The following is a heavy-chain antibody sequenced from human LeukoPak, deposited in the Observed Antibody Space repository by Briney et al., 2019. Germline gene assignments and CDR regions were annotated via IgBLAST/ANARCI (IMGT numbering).Heavy chain of an antibody. CDR2: ISAYNGNT. J-gene: IGHJ4*02. D-gene: IGHD6-19*01. V-gene: IGHV1-18*01. CDR1: GYIFTSYA. CDR3: ARGGGVGAVADHFDY. Sequence: ASVNVSCKASGYIFTSYAISWVRQAPGQGLEWMGWISAYNGNTDYAQKLQGRVTMTTDTSTSTAYMELRSLRSDDTAVYYCARGGGVGAVADHFDYWGQGTLVNVSS.